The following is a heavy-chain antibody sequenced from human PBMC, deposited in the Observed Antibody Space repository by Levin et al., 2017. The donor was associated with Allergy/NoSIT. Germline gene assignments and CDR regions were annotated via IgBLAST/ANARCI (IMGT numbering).Heavy chain of an antibody. J-gene: IGHJ5*02. CDR1: GFTFSSYS. Sequence: PGGSLRLSCAASGFTFSSYSMNWVRQAPGKGLEWVSSISSSSSYIYYADSVKGRFTISRDNAKNSLYLQMNSLRAEDTAVYYCARTYMTTVTEIDPWGQGTLVTVSS. V-gene: IGHV3-21*01. CDR2: ISSSSSYI. D-gene: IGHD4-17*01. CDR3: ARTYMTTVTEIDP.